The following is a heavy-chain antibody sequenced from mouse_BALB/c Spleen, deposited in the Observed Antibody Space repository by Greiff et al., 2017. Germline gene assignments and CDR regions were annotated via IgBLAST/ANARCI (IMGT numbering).Heavy chain of an antibody. V-gene: IGHV1-63*02. CDR1: GYTFTNYW. CDR2: IYPGGGYT. D-gene: IGHD3-1*01. Sequence: VKLVESGAELVRPGTSVKISCKASGYTFTNYWLGWVKQRPGHGLEWIGDIYPGGGYTNYNEKFKGKATLTADTSSSTAYMQLSSLTSEDSAVYFCARGARATSWFAYWGQGTLVTVSA. J-gene: IGHJ3*01. CDR3: ARGARATSWFAY.